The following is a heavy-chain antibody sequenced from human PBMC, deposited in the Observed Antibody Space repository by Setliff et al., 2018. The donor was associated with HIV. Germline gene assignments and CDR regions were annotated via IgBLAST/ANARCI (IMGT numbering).Heavy chain of an antibody. Sequence: PGGSLRLSCAASGFTFDDYTMHWVRQAPGKGLEWISLISWNGGSKDYAESVKGRFTISRDNAKNMVYLQVSSLRAEDSAVYYCVKSASWDLRGWLHWGQGTPVTVSS. CDR1: GFTFDDYT. D-gene: IGHD6-19*01. CDR3: VKSASWDLRGWLH. J-gene: IGHJ4*02. V-gene: IGHV3-43D*04. CDR2: ISWNGGSK.